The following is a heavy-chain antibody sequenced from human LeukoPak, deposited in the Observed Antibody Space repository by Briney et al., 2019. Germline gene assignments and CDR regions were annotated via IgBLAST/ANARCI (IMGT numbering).Heavy chain of an antibody. CDR1: GFTFSSYA. V-gene: IGHV3-30*04. Sequence: PGGSLRLSCAATGFTFSSYAMHWVRQAPGKGLEWVAVISYDGSNKYYADSVKGRFTISRDNSKNTLYLQMNSLRAEDTAVYYCARDWKGTVTKGNNFDYWGQGTLVTVSS. CDR3: ARDWKGTVTKGNNFDY. J-gene: IGHJ4*02. D-gene: IGHD4-17*01. CDR2: ISYDGSNK.